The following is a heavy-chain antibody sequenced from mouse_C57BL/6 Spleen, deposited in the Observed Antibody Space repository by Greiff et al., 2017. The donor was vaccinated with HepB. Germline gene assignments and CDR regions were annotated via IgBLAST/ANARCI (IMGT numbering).Heavy chain of an antibody. CDR3: ASEELRYNYFDY. J-gene: IGHJ2*01. D-gene: IGHD1-1*01. CDR1: GYTFTDYY. V-gene: IGHV1-76*01. CDR2: IYPGSGNT. Sequence: QVHVKQSGAELVRPGASVKLSCKASGYTFTDYYINWVKQRPGQGLEWIARIYPGSGNTYYNEKFKGKATLTAEKSSSTAYMQLSSLTSEDSAVYFCASEELRYNYFDYWGQGTTLTVSS.